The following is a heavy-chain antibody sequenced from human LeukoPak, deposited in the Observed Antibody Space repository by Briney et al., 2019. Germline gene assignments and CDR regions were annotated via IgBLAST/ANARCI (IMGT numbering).Heavy chain of an antibody. CDR3: ARPDAFDI. CDR2: IYYSGST. J-gene: IGHJ3*02. CDR1: GGSISSSSYY. V-gene: IGHV4-39*01. Sequence: SETLSHTCTVSGGSISSSSYYWGWIRQPPGKGLEWIGSIYYSGSTYYNPSLKSRVTISVDTSKNQFSLKLSSVTAADTAVYYCARPDAFDIWGQGTMVTVSS.